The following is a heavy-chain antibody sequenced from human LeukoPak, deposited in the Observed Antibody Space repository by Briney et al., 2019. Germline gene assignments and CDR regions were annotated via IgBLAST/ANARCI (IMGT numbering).Heavy chain of an antibody. J-gene: IGHJ4*02. D-gene: IGHD4-11*01. CDR2: IGTPGDA. CDR1: GFNISKYD. CDR3: AKAFDYNGLRGEGGSFDY. Sequence: GSLRLSCAASGFNISKYDMHWVRQTTKRRLEWVSGIGTPGDAYYVDAVKGRFTISRENAKNSAYLQMNSLRDGDTAVYFCAKAFDYNGLRGEGGSFDYWGQGAQVTVSS. V-gene: IGHV3-13*01.